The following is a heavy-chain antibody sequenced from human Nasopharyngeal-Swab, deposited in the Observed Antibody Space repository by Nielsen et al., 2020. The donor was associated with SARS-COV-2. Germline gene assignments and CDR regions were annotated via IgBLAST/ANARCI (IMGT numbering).Heavy chain of an antibody. D-gene: IGHD3-10*01. Sequence: GGSLRLSCAASGFTFSSYSMNWVRQAPGKGLEWVSYISSSGSTIYYADSVKGRFTISRDNAKNSLYLQMNSLRAEDTAVYYCARDPFGGARFDYWGQGTLVTVSS. CDR2: ISSSGSTI. CDR1: GFTFSSYS. V-gene: IGHV3-48*04. J-gene: IGHJ4*02. CDR3: ARDPFGGARFDY.